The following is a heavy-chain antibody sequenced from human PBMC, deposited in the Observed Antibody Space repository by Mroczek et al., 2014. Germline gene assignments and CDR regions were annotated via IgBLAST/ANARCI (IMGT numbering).Heavy chain of an antibody. J-gene: IGHJ4*02. D-gene: IGHD3-16*01. CDR3: ARDSVEALGGGYFDY. V-gene: IGHV3-48*01. Sequence: EVQLVESGGGLVQPGGSLRLSCAASGFTFSSYSMNWVRQAPGKGLEWVSYISSSSSTIYYADSVKGRFTISRDNAKNSLYLQMNSLRAEDTAVYYCARDSVEALGGGYFDYWGQGTLVTVSS. CDR2: ISSSSSTI. CDR1: GFTFSSYS.